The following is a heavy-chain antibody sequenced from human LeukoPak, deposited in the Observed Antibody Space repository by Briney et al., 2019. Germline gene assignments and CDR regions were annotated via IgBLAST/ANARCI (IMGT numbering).Heavy chain of an antibody. CDR3: ARDKGDYDTGGSLFVF. CDR2: IKQGGGEI. Sequence: GGSLRLSCAASGFTFSRYWMSWVRQVPRKGLEWVANIKQGGGEIYYVDSVKGRFTISRDNAKNSLYLQMNNLRAEDTAVYYCARDKGDYDTGGSLFVFGGQGTLVTVSS. J-gene: IGHJ4*02. D-gene: IGHD3-22*01. V-gene: IGHV3-7*03. CDR1: GFTFSRYW.